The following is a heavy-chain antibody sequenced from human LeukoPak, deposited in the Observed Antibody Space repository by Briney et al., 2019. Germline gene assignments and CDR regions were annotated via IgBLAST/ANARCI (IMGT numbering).Heavy chain of an antibody. J-gene: IGHJ4*02. CDR3: ASRDYFDY. Sequence: GGSLRLSCAASGFTFSSYAMHWVRQAPGKGLEWVAVISYDGSNKYYADSVKGRFTISRDNSKNTLYLQMNSLRAEDTAVYYCASRDYFDYWGQGTLVTVSS. CDR1: GFTFSSYA. V-gene: IGHV3-30-3*01. CDR2: ISYDGSNK.